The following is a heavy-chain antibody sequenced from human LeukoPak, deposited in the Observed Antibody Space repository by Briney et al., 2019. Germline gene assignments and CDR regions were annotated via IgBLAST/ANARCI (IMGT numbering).Heavy chain of an antibody. CDR1: GFTFSSYA. D-gene: IGHD1-26*01. V-gene: IGHV3-23*01. CDR3: ARDVESSGGFDY. J-gene: IGHJ4*02. CDR2: ISGSGGST. Sequence: PGGSLRLSCAASGFTFSSYAMSWVRQAPGKGLEWVSAISGSGGSTYYADSVKGRFTISRDNSKNTLYLQMNSLRAEDTAVYYCARDVESSGGFDYWGQGTLVTVSS.